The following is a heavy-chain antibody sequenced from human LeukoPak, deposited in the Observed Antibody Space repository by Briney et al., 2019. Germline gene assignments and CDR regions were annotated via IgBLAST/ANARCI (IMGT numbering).Heavy chain of an antibody. D-gene: IGHD3-10*01. CDR2: IRYDGSKT. J-gene: IGHJ4*02. V-gene: IGHV3-30*02. Sequence: GGSLRLSCAASGFTFSNNGMHWVRQAPGKGLEWVANIRYDGSKTDYADSVKGRFTISRDKSKNTLYLQMNSLRAEDTAVYYCAKCPYGYIDYWGQGTLVTVSS. CDR3: AKCPYGYIDY. CDR1: GFTFSNNG.